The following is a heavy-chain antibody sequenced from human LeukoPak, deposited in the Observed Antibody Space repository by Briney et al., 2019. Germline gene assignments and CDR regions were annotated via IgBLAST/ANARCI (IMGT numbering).Heavy chain of an antibody. CDR3: ARVAADSNGWYQSDS. Sequence: PGGSLRLSCAASGFTVRSNNMGWVRQAPGKGLEWVSFIKSAGGTNFADSVKGRFTMSRDNSKNTLYLQMNSLRAEDTAVYYCARVAADSNGWYQSDSWGQGTLVTVSS. CDR1: GFTVRSNN. CDR2: IKSAGGT. D-gene: IGHD6-19*01. V-gene: IGHV3-66*01. J-gene: IGHJ4*02.